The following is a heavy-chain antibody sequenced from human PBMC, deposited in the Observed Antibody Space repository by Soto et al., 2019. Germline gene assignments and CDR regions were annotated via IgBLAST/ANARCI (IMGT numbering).Heavy chain of an antibody. CDR2: IYYSGST. CDR3: ARDTGFGELFFGY. V-gene: IGHV4-59*01. D-gene: IGHD3-10*01. CDR1: GGSISSYY. Sequence: SETLSLTCTVSGGSISSYYWSWIRQPPGKGLEWIGYIYYSGSTNYNPSLKSRVTISVDTSKNQFSLKLSSVAAADTAVYYCARDTGFGELFFGYWGQGTLVTVSS. J-gene: IGHJ4*02.